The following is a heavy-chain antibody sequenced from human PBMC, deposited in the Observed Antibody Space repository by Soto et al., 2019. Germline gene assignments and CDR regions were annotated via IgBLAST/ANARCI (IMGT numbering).Heavy chain of an antibody. CDR2: INHSGST. V-gene: IGHV4-34*01. CDR3: ARGAFILEWLSPQRGYYYYGMDV. J-gene: IGHJ6*02. D-gene: IGHD3-3*01. Sequence: KPSETLSLTCAVYGGSFSGYYWSWIRQPPGKGLEWIGEINHSGSTNYNPSLKSRVTISVDTSKNQFSLKLSSVTAADTAVYYCARGAFILEWLSPQRGYYYYGMDVWGQGTTVTVSS. CDR1: GGSFSGYY.